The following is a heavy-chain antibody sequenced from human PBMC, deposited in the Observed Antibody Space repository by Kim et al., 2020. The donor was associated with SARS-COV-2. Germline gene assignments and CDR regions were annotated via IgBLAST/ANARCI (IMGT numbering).Heavy chain of an antibody. D-gene: IGHD3-10*01. J-gene: IGHJ4*02. V-gene: IGHV3-33*06. CDR3: AKDVETYYYGSGSDY. Sequence: DSVKGRFTISRDNYKNTLYLQKNSLRAEDTAVYYCAKDVETYYYGSGSDYWGQGTLVTVSS.